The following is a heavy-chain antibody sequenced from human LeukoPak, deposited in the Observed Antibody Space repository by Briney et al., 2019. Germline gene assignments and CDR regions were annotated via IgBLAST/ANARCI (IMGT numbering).Heavy chain of an antibody. CDR2: IYPGDSDT. J-gene: IGHJ6*02. Sequence: GESLKISCKGSGYSFTSYWIGWVRQMPGKGLEWMGIIYPGDSDTRYSPSFQGQVTISADKSISTAYLQWSSLKASDTAMYYCARLSDSVYGSGSSSGGMDVWGQGTTVTVSS. CDR1: GYSFTSYW. CDR3: ARLSDSVYGSGSSSGGMDV. D-gene: IGHD3-10*01. V-gene: IGHV5-51*01.